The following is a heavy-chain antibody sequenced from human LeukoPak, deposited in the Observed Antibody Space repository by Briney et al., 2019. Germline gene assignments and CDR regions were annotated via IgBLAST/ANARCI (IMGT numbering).Heavy chain of an antibody. V-gene: IGHV3-33*06. J-gene: IGHJ4*02. Sequence: GGSLRLSCAASGLIFNNYGMHWVRQAPGKGLEWVAVIYSDGSKQNYEDSVKGRFTISRDDSKNTVYLQMNSLRAEDTAVYYCAKDVRSGYFDYWGQGTLVTVSS. CDR3: AKDVRSGYFDY. CDR2: IYSDGSKQ. D-gene: IGHD3-22*01. CDR1: GLIFNNYG.